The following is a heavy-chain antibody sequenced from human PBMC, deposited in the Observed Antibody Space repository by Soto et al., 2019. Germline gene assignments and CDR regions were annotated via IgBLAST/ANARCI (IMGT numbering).Heavy chain of an antibody. CDR3: ARDPGLNGYTSDAFDI. CDR2: ISAYNGNT. D-gene: IGHD5-12*01. Sequence: ASVKVSFKASGYTFTSYGISWVRQAPGQGLEWMGWISAYNGNTNYAQKLQGRVTMTTDTSTSTAYMELRSLRSDDTAVYYCARDPGLNGYTSDAFDIWGQGTMVTVSS. CDR1: GYTFTSYG. J-gene: IGHJ3*02. V-gene: IGHV1-18*01.